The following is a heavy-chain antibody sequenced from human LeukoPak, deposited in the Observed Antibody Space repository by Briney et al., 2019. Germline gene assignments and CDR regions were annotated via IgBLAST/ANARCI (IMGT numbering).Heavy chain of an antibody. CDR3: ASNYFDSSGYYWGFDY. CDR1: RFTFSDYS. CDR2: ISYDGSNK. Sequence: GGSLRLSCAASRFTFSDYSMHWVRQAPGKGLEWVAVISYDGSNKYYADSVKGRFTISRDNSKNTLYLQMNSLRAEDTAVYYCASNYFDSSGYYWGFDYWGQGTLVTVSS. D-gene: IGHD3-22*01. J-gene: IGHJ4*02. V-gene: IGHV3-30-3*01.